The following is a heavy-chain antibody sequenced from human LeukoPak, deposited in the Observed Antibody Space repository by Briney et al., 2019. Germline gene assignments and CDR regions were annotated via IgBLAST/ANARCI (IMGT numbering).Heavy chain of an antibody. J-gene: IGHJ4*02. V-gene: IGHV3-23*01. CDR3: ARAPVTSCRGAYCYPFDY. CDR2: TSSSDAGT. CDR1: GFPLSSYA. Sequence: GGSLRLSCAAFGFPLSSYAMSWVRQAPGKGLEWVSATSSSDAGTYHADSVRGRFAISRDNSKNTLYLQMNSLRVEDAAVYYCARAPVTSCRGAYCYPFDYWGQGTLVTVSS. D-gene: IGHD2-21*01.